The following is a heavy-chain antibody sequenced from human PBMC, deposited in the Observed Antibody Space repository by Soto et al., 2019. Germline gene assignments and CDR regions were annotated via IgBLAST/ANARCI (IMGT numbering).Heavy chain of an antibody. CDR1: GGSISSSRYY. J-gene: IGHJ4*02. Sequence: SETLSLTCTVSGGSISSSRYYWGGIRQPPGKGREWIGGIYYSGSTYYNPSLKSRVTISVDTSKNQFSLKLSSVTAAATAVYYCAGLWAVQAAAGYDYWGQGTLVAVSS. V-gene: IGHV4-39*01. CDR3: AGLWAVQAAAGYDY. CDR2: IYYSGST. D-gene: IGHD6-13*01.